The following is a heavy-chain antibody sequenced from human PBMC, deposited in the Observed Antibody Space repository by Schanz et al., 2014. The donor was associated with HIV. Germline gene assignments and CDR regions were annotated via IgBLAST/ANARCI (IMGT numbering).Heavy chain of an antibody. V-gene: IGHV3-30*19. J-gene: IGHJ4*02. CDR1: GFTFSSSG. CDR2: TSYDGSIK. D-gene: IGHD4-17*01. CDR3: ARSLSGDYVVSFDY. Sequence: QVQLVESGGGVVQPGRSLRLSCTAAGFTFSSSGMHWVRQAPGKGVGWGAITSYDGSIKKYADSVKGRFTISRDNAKNSLYLQMNSLRAEDTAVYYCARSLSGDYVVSFDYWGQGTLVTVSS.